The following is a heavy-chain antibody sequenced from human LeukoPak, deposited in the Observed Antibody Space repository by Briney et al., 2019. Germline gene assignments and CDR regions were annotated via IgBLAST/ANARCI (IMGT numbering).Heavy chain of an antibody. CDR1: GGSFSGYY. Sequence: SETLSLTCAVYGGSFSGYYWSWIRQPPGKGLEWIGEINHSGSTNYNPSLKSRVTISVDTSKNQFSLKLSSVTAADTAVYYCARMAYYDSSGYYYFDYWGQGTLVTVSS. CDR2: INHSGST. CDR3: ARMAYYDSSGYYYFDY. V-gene: IGHV4-34*01. D-gene: IGHD3-22*01. J-gene: IGHJ4*02.